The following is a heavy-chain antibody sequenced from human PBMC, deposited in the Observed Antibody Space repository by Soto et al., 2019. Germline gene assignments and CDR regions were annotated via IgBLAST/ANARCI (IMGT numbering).Heavy chain of an antibody. D-gene: IGHD4-17*01. CDR3: ARVAVDTLDYGGTHRPEYFQQ. J-gene: IGHJ1*01. CDR1: GGSISSGGYY. Sequence: QVQLQESGPGLVKPSQTLSLTCTVSGGSISSGGYYWSWIRQHPGKGLEWIGYIYYSGSTYYNPSLKSRVTISVDTSKNQFSLKLSSVTAADTAVYYCARVAVDTLDYGGTHRPEYFQQWGQGTLVTVSS. V-gene: IGHV4-31*03. CDR2: IYYSGST.